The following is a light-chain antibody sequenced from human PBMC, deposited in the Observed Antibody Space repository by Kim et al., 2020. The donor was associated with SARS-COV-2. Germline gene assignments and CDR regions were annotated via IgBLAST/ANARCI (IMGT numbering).Light chain of an antibody. Sequence: QSILTQPPSMSGALGQRITISCTGDGSNIGAGYDVHWYQQLPERGPTLLIYGVNNRPSGVPDRFSGAKSGTSASLAIAELHVEDEAVYYCQSSDRNLKVLLGGGTQLTVL. CDR1: GSNIGAGYD. J-gene: IGLJ2*01. CDR2: GVN. V-gene: IGLV1-40*01. CDR3: QSSDRNLKVL.